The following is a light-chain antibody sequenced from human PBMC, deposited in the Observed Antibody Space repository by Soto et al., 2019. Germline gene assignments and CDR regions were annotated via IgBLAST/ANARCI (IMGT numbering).Light chain of an antibody. J-gene: IGKJ4*01. CDR3: QQSYSTPLT. Sequence: DSQMTQSPSSLSASVGDRVTITCRASQSMSNYLNWYQRKPGKAPEFLIYAASSLQSGVPSRFSGSGSGTDFTLTSRSLQPEDFATYYLQQSYSTPLTCGGGTNVE. CDR2: AAS. CDR1: QSMSNY. V-gene: IGKV1-39*01.